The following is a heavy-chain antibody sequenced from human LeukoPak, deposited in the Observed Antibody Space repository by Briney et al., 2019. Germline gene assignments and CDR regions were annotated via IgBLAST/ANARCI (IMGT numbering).Heavy chain of an antibody. J-gene: IGHJ4*02. CDR1: GFTFSSYA. Sequence: GGSLRLSCAASGFTFSSYAMSWVRRAPGKGLEWVSAISGSGGSTYYADSVKGRFTISRDNSKNTLYLQMNSLRAEDTAVYYCAKRYSSSSGYYFDYWGQGTLVTVSS. D-gene: IGHD6-6*01. V-gene: IGHV3-23*01. CDR3: AKRYSSSSGYYFDY. CDR2: ISGSGGST.